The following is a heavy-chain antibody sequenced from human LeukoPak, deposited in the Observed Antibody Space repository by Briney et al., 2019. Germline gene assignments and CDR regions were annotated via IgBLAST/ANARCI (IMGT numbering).Heavy chain of an antibody. CDR1: GFTVSSNY. V-gene: IGHV3-66*02. Sequence: GGSLRLSCAASGFTVSSNYMSWVRQAPGKGLEWVSVIYSGGSTYYADSAKGRFTISRDNSKNTLYLQMNSLRAEDTAVYYCARDALLWFGELLSGYYYMDAWGKGTTVTVSS. CDR3: ARDALLWFGELLSGYYYMDA. J-gene: IGHJ6*03. D-gene: IGHD3-10*01. CDR2: IYSGGST.